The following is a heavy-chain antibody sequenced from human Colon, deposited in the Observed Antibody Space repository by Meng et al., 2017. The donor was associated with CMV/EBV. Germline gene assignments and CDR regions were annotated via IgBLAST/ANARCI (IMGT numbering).Heavy chain of an antibody. J-gene: IGHJ4*02. CDR2: IYYSGTT. D-gene: IGHD5-12*01. CDR3: ARDSGYDAPFDY. CDR1: GGYLSGGDVY. V-gene: IGHV4-31*03. Sequence: TVSGGYLSGGDVYGHWIRQHLGKGLEWIGYIYYSGTTYYNPSLKSRAIISLDKSKNQFSLNLSSVTAADTAVYFCARDSGYDAPFDYWGQGTLVTVS.